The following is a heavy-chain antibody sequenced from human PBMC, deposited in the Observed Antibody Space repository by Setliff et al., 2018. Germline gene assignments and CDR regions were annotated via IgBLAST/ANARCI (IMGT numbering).Heavy chain of an antibody. CDR1: GGSISSGGYY. Sequence: SETLSLTCTVSGGSISSGGYYWSWIRQHPGKXXXXXXXXXXXXXXXXXXXXXXXVTXXXXTSKNQFSLKLSSVTAADTAVYYCARVPRFTXTRNAFDIWGQGTMVTVSS. J-gene: IGHJ3*02. D-gene: IGHD3-16*01. CDR3: ARVPRFTXTRNAFDI. V-gene: IGHV4-31*01. CDR2: XXXXXXX.